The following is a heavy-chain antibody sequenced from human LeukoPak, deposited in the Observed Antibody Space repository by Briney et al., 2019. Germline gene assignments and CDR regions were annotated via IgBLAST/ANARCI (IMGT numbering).Heavy chain of an antibody. J-gene: IGHJ6*02. CDR3: ARGVCGGDCYSGYYYGMDV. V-gene: IGHV6-1*01. D-gene: IGHD2-21*02. Sequence: SQTLSLTCAISGDSVSSNSAAWNWIRQSPSRGLEWLGRTYYRSKWYNDYAVPVKSRITINPDTSKNQFSLQLNSVTPEDTAVYYCARGVCGGDCYSGYYYGMDVWGQGTTVTASS. CDR2: TYYRSKWYN. CDR1: GDSVSSNSAA.